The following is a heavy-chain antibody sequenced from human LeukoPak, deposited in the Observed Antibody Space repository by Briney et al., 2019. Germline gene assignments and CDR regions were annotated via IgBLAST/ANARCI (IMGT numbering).Heavy chain of an antibody. CDR1: GFTFSSYE. CDR3: ARVSHGDYGEFDY. J-gene: IGHJ4*02. Sequence: GGSLRLSCAASGFTFSSYEMNWVRQAPGKGLEWVSYISSSGSTIYYADSVKGRFTISRDNAKNSLYLQMNSLRAEDTAVYYCARVSHGDYGEFDYWGQGTLVTVSS. CDR2: ISSSGSTI. D-gene: IGHD4-17*01. V-gene: IGHV3-48*03.